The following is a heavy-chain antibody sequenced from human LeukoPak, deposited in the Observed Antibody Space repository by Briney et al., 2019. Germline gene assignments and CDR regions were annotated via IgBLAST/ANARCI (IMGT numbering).Heavy chain of an antibody. V-gene: IGHV4-34*01. CDR2: INHSGST. J-gene: IGHJ4*02. CDR3: GSYFDY. CDR1: GGSFSGYY. Sequence: PSETLTLTCAVYGGSFSGYYLSWIRQPPGKGLEWIGEINHSGSTNYNPSLKSRVTISVDTSKNQFSQKLSSVTAADTAVYYCGSYFDYWGEGTLVTVSS.